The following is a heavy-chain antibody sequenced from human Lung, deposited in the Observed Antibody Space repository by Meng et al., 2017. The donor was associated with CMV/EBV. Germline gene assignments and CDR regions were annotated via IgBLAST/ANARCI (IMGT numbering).Heavy chain of an antibody. V-gene: IGHV4-4*02. CDR2: MDDSGST. CDR1: GASSSSNIR. D-gene: IGHD1-26*01. J-gene: IGHJ4*02. Sequence: QLQREQGLPGLGKPSGLLFLCCGVSGASSSSNIRWTWVRQPPGKGLEWIGDMDDSGSTNYNPSLNSRITISLDKSKNHFSLKLNSVTAADTAVYYCARGKQDAWELLAYWGQGALVTASS. CDR3: ARGKQDAWELLAY.